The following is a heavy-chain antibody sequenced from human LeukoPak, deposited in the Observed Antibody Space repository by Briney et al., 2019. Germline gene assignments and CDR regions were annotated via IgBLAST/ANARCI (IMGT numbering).Heavy chain of an antibody. V-gene: IGHV1-8*01. CDR2: MNPNSGNT. CDR3: ARAFSHDYVWGSYRSHEHLPDY. Sequence: ASVKVSCKASGYTFTSYDINWVRQATGQGLEWMGWMNPNSGNTGYAQKFQGRVTMTRNTSISTAYMELSSLRSEDTAVYYCARAFSHDYVWGSYRSHEHLPDYWGQGTLVTVSS. J-gene: IGHJ4*02. CDR1: GYTFTSYD. D-gene: IGHD3-16*02.